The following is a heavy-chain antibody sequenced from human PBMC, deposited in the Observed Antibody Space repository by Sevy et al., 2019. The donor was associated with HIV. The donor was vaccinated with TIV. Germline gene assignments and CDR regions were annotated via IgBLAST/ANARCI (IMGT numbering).Heavy chain of an antibody. J-gene: IGHJ5*02. V-gene: IGHV3-15*07. D-gene: IGHD3-10*01. CDR1: GFTFRNVW. Sequence: GGSLRLSCAASGFTFRNVWMNWVRQAPGKGLEWVGRIKSKSDGGTTDYAAPVKGRFTISRDDSINTLYLQMDNLKTEDTAVYYCTSDSEYYYGPAGYVWWFDPWGQGTLVTVSS. CDR2: IKSKSDGGTT. CDR3: TSDSEYYYGPAGYVWWFDP.